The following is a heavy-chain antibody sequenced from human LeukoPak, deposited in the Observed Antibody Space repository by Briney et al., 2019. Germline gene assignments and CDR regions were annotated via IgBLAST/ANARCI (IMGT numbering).Heavy chain of an antibody. J-gene: IGHJ4*02. V-gene: IGHV3-23*01. Sequence: GGSLRLSCAASRFTFNSYAMSWVRQAPGKGLEWVSVIGGSNGITSYVGSVKGRFTISRDNSKDTLYLQMNSLRAEDTAVYYCARNENSGWGYFDYWGQGTLVTVST. CDR1: RFTFNSYA. CDR2: IGGSNGIT. D-gene: IGHD5-12*01. CDR3: ARNENSGWGYFDY.